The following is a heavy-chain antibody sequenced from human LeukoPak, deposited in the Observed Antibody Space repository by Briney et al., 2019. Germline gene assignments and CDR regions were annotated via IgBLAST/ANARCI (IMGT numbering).Heavy chain of an antibody. D-gene: IGHD1-26*01. CDR3: ARFYSGSYLDAFDI. CDR2: IYYSGST. CDR1: GFTFSSYS. J-gene: IGHJ3*02. Sequence: KSGGSLRLSCAASGFTFSSYSMNWVRQPPGKGLEWIGYIYYSGSTNYNPSLKSRVTISVDTSKNQFSLKLSSVTAADTAVYYCARFYSGSYLDAFDIWGQGTMVTVSS. V-gene: IGHV4-59*01.